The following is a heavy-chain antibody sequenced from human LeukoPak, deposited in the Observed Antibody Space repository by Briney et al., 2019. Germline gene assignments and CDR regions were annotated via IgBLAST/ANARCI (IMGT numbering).Heavy chain of an antibody. V-gene: IGHV4-4*02. Sequence: SGTLSLTCAVSGGSISSSNWWSWVRQPPGKGLEWIGEIYHSGSTNYNPSLKSRVTISVDKSKNQFSLKLSSVTAADTAVYYCARAFRLKSSSWLDYWGQGTLVTVSS. CDR3: ARAFRLKSSSWLDY. J-gene: IGHJ4*02. CDR2: IYHSGST. D-gene: IGHD6-13*01. CDR1: GGSISSSNW.